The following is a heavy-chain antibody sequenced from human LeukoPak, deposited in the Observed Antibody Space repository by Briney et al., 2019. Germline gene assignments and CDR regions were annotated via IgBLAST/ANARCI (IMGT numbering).Heavy chain of an antibody. D-gene: IGHD3-22*01. CDR2: ISSSSSYI. J-gene: IGHJ3*02. CDR3: AKSPAINYYDSSGYAFDI. V-gene: IGHV3-21*04. CDR1: GFTFSSYS. Sequence: GGSLRLSCAASGFTFSSYSMNWVRQAPGKGLEWVSSISSSSSYIYYADSVKGRFTISRDNAKNSLYLQMNSLRAEDTAVYYCAKSPAINYYDSSGYAFDIWGQGTMVTVSS.